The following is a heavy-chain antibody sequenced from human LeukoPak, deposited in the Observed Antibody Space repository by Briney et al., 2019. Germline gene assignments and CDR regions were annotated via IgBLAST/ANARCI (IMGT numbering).Heavy chain of an antibody. D-gene: IGHD2-15*01. CDR3: ARVGPGVAAAFDY. Sequence: GGSLRLSCAASGFTFDKAWMTWVRQAPGKGLEWVGRIKSKIHGGTIDYAAPVKGRFTISRDDSENTVYLQMTSLRAEDTAVFYCARVGPGVAAAFDYWGQGALVTVSS. CDR2: IKSKIHGGTI. J-gene: IGHJ4*02. V-gene: IGHV3-15*01. CDR1: GFTFDKAW.